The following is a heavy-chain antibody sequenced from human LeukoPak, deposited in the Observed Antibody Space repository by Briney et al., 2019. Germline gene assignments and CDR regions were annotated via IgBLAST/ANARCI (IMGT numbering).Heavy chain of an antibody. CDR2: INPNSGGT. V-gene: IGHV1-2*02. D-gene: IGHD1-26*01. J-gene: IGHJ4*02. CDR1: GYTFTGYY. Sequence: GASVKVSCKASGYTFTGYYMHWVRQAPGQGLEWMGWINPNSGGTNYAQKFQGRVTMTRDTSISTAYMELSRLRSDDTAVYYCARPIIVGIVPYFDNWGQGALVTVSS. CDR3: ARPIIVGIVPYFDN.